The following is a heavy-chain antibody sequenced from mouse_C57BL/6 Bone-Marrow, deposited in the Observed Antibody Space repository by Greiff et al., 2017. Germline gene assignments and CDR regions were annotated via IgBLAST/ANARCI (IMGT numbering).Heavy chain of an antibody. CDR1: GYTFTSYW. CDR2: IDPPDSCT. J-gene: IGHJ3*01. Sequence: QVQLQQPGAELVRPGTSVKLSCKASGYTFTSYWMHWVKQRPGQGLEWIGVIDPPDSCTNYNQKFKGKATLTVDTSSSTAYMQLSSLTSEDSAVYYCARTEDPTWFAYWGQGTLVTVSA. CDR3: ARTEDPTWFAY. V-gene: IGHV1-59*01.